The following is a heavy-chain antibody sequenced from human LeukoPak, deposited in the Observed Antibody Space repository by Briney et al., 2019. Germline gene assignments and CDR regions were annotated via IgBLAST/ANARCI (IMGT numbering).Heavy chain of an antibody. D-gene: IGHD2-21*01. V-gene: IGHV3-11*01. CDR2: ISSTGITT. Sequence: GGSLRLSCAASGFTFSDYYMSWIRQAPGKGLEWVSYISSTGITTYYADSVKGRFTISRDNSKNTLYLQMDSLRVEDTAVYYCARDLGGERTAEFGGQGTLVTVSS. CDR3: ARDLGGERTAEF. CDR1: GFTFSDYY. J-gene: IGHJ4*02.